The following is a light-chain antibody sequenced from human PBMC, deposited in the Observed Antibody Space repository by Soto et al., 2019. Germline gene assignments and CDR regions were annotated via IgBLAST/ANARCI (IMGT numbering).Light chain of an antibody. CDR3: QQYHNWPIT. J-gene: IGKJ5*01. CDR1: QGVSSY. CDR2: DAS. Sequence: IVLTHSPATLSLSAGQGSTLCCGASQGVSSYLAWYQQNPGQAPRLLIYDASNRATGIPARFSGSGSGTEFTLTISSLQSEDFAVYYCQQYHNWPITFGQGTRLEIK. V-gene: IGKV3D-15*01.